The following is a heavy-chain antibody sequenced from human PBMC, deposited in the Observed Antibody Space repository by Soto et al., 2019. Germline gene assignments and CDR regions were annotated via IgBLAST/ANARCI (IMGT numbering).Heavy chain of an antibody. CDR1: GFTFSSYG. CDR2: ISYDGSNK. Sequence: QVQLVESGGGVVQPGRSLRLFCAASGFTFSSYGMHWVRQAPGKGLEWVAVISYDGSNKYYADSVKGRFTISRDNSKNTLYLQMNSLRAEDTAVYSCARSRSLWPGDYWGQGTLVTVSS. CDR3: ARSRSLWPGDY. J-gene: IGHJ4*02. D-gene: IGHD6-6*01. V-gene: IGHV3-30*03.